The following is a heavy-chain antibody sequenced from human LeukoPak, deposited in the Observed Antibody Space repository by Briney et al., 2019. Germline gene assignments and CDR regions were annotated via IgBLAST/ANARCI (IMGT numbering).Heavy chain of an antibody. CDR1: GGTFSSYA. CDR3: ARELGHYDILTGYYRGYFDY. CDR2: IIPIFGTA. V-gene: IGHV1-69*05. Sequence: ALVKVSCKASGGTFSSYAISWVRQAPGQGLEWMGGIIPIFGTANYAQKFQGRVTITTDESTSTAYMELSSLRSEDTAVYYCARELGHYDILTGYYRGYFDYWGQGTLVTVSS. J-gene: IGHJ4*02. D-gene: IGHD3-9*01.